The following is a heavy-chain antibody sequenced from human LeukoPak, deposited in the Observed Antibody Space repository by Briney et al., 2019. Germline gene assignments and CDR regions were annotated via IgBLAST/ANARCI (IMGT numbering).Heavy chain of an antibody. V-gene: IGHV3-21*01. CDR1: GFTFSSYS. CDR3: ARAGLSTMIVVD. CDR2: TSSSSSYI. D-gene: IGHD3-22*01. J-gene: IGHJ4*02. Sequence: GGSLRLSCAASGFTFSSYSMNWVRQAPGKGLEWVSSTSSSSSYIYYADSVKGRFTISRDNAKNLLYLQMNSLRAEDTAVYYCARAGLSTMIVVDWGQGTLVTVSS.